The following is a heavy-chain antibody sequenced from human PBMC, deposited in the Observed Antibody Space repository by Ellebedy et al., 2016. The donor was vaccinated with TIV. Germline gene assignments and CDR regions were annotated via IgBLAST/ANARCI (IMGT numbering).Heavy chain of an antibody. CDR3: ARGRGGSYSIPFDY. J-gene: IGHJ4*02. V-gene: IGHV4-59*12. Sequence: SETLSLXXTVSGGSISRNYWSWIRQPPGKGLEWIGDIYYSGRTNYNPSLKSRVTISVVTSKNQFSLKLSSVTAADTAVYYCARGRGGSYSIPFDYWGQGTLVTVSS. CDR1: GGSISRNY. CDR2: IYYSGRT. D-gene: IGHD1-26*01.